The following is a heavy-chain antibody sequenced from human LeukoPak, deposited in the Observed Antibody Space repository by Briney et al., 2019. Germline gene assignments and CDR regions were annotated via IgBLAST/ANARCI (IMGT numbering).Heavy chain of an antibody. V-gene: IGHV1-18*01. Sequence: ASVKVSCKASGYTFTSYGISWVRQAPGQGLEWMGCISAYNGNTNYAQKLQGRVTMTTDTSTSTAYMELRSLRSDDTAVYYCARGPDYYDTLNWFDPWGQGTLVTVSS. J-gene: IGHJ5*02. D-gene: IGHD3-22*01. CDR3: ARGPDYYDTLNWFDP. CDR2: ISAYNGNT. CDR1: GYTFTSYG.